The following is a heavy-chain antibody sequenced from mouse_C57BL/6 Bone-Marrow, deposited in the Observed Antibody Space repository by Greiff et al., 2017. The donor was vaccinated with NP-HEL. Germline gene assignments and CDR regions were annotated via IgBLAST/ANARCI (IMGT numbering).Heavy chain of an antibody. CDR1: GYTFTSYW. V-gene: IGHV1-69*01. Sequence: QVQLQQPGAELVMPGASVKLSCKASGYTFTSYWMHWVKQRPGQGLEWIGEIDPSDSYTNYNQKFKGKSTLTVDKSSSTAYMQLSSLTSEYSAVYYCARENYGSFYAMDYWGQGTSVTVSS. CDR2: IDPSDSYT. D-gene: IGHD1-1*01. CDR3: ARENYGSFYAMDY. J-gene: IGHJ4*01.